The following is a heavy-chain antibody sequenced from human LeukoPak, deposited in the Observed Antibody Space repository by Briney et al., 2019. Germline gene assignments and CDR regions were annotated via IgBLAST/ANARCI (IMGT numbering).Heavy chain of an antibody. Sequence: SSGAIYYTDSVKGRFTISRDNAKNSLFLQVNSLRAEDTAVYYCARSGSGYLDYWGQGTLVTVSS. CDR3: ARSGSGYLDY. V-gene: IGHV3-48*01. D-gene: IGHD6-19*01. J-gene: IGHJ4*02. CDR2: SSGAI.